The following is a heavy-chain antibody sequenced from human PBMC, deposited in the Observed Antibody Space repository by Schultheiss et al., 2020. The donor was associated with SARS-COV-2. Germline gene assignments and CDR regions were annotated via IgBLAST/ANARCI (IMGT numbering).Heavy chain of an antibody. Sequence: ASVKVSCKASGYTFTSYGISWVRQAPGQGLEWMGWINPNSGGTNYAQRLQGRVTMTTDTSTSTAYMELRSLRSDDTAVYYCARDRGYSYGYYFDYWGQGTLVTVSS. V-gene: IGHV1-18*01. CDR3: ARDRGYSYGYYFDY. D-gene: IGHD5-18*01. J-gene: IGHJ4*02. CDR1: GYTFTSYG. CDR2: INPNSGGT.